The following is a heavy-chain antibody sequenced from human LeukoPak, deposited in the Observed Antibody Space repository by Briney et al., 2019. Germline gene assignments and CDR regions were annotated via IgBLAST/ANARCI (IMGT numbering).Heavy chain of an antibody. CDR1: GYSFTGYY. CDR3: ARAFALGGAMVTSYWLDP. Sequence: ASVKVSCKASGYSFTGYYVHWVRQAPGQGLEWMGWINPNSGGTNYAQKFQGRVTMTRDTSISTAYMELSRLRSDDTAVYYCARAFALGGAMVTSYWLDPWGQGTLVTVSS. CDR2: INPNSGGT. D-gene: IGHD5-18*01. V-gene: IGHV1-2*02. J-gene: IGHJ5*02.